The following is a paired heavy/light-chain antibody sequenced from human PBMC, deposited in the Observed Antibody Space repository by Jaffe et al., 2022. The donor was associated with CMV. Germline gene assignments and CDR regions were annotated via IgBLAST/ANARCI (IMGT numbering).Light chain of an antibody. CDR1: QSVLDSSNNKNY. CDR3: QQYFFDPPLT. J-gene: IGKJ4*01. Sequence: DIVLTQSPDSLAVALGERATINCKSSQSVLDSSNNKNYLAWYQQKPGQSPKLLIYWASIRESGVPDRFSGSGSGTDFTLTIGSLQAEDVAVYYCQQYFFDPPLTFGGGTKVEIK. CDR2: WAS. V-gene: IGKV4-1*01.
Heavy chain of an antibody. CDR1: GGSIGGSFYY. CDR2: IYNTGNT. Sequence: QVQLQESGPGLVKPSETLSLTCSVSGGSIGGSFYYWGWVRQSPGKGLEWIGSIYNTGNTYYTASLKSRVTISVDTSRNQFSLKLSSVTAADTAVYYCARLGSYYGRDEGRRPGYFQHWGQGTLVTVSS. D-gene: IGHD3-10*01. V-gene: IGHV4-39*01. J-gene: IGHJ1*01. CDR3: ARLGSYYGRDEGRRPGYFQH.